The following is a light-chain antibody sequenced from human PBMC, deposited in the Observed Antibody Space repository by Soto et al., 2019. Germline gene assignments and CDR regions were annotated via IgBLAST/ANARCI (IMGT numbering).Light chain of an antibody. Sequence: EMVLTQSRGTLSVSPGERAALSCPASQSVSSNLAWYQQKPGQAPRLVIYAASTRATGIPDRFSGSVSGTEFTLTISSLQSEDFAVYYCQQYNEWPPFTFGQGTRLEIK. J-gene: IGKJ5*01. V-gene: IGKV3-15*01. CDR2: AAS. CDR3: QQYNEWPPFT. CDR1: QSVSSN.